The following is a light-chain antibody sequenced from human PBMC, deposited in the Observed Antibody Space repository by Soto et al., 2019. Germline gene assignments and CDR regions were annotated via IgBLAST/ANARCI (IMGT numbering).Light chain of an antibody. CDR2: KAS. Sequence: DIQMTQSPSTLSASVGVRVIITCRVSQSISSWLAWYQQKPGKAPKLLIYKASSLESGVPSRFSGSGSGTEFTLTISSLQPDDFATYYCQQYNSYSGTFGQGTKLEIK. CDR1: QSISSW. V-gene: IGKV1-5*03. CDR3: QQYNSYSGT. J-gene: IGKJ2*01.